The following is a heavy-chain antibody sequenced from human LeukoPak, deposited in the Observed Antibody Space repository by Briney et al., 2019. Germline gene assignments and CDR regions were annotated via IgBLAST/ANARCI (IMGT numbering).Heavy chain of an antibody. CDR3: ARVPPPDYYDSSGFFDY. Sequence: ASVKVSCKASGYTFTSYAMHWVRQAPGQRLEWMGWINAGNGNTKYSQKFQGRVTITRDTSASTAYMELSSLRSEDTAVYYCARVPPPDYYDSSGFFDYWGQGTLVTVSP. CDR2: INAGNGNT. D-gene: IGHD3-22*01. J-gene: IGHJ4*02. CDR1: GYTFTSYA. V-gene: IGHV1-3*01.